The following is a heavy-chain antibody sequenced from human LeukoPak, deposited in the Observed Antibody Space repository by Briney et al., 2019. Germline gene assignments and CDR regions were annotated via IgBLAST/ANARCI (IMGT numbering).Heavy chain of an antibody. D-gene: IGHD2-2*01. J-gene: IGHJ5*02. CDR3: ARVGFVPAAEDNWFDP. V-gene: IGHV3-53*01. CDR1: GFTVSSNY. Sequence: GGSLRLSCAASGFTVSSNYMSWVRQAPGKGLEWVSVIYSGGSTHYADSVKGRFTISRDNSKNTLYLQMNSLRAEDTAVYYCARVGFVPAAEDNWFDPWGQGTLVTVSS. CDR2: IYSGGST.